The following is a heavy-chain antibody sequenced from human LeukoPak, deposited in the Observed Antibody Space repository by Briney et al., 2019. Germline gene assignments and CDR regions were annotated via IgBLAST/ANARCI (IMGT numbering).Heavy chain of an antibody. CDR3: AKTGTTLYYYYYMDV. CDR2: ISGSGGST. J-gene: IGHJ6*03. Sequence: GGSLRLSCAASGFTFSSYGMSWVRQAPGKGLEWVSAISGSGGSTYYADSVKGRFTISRDNSKNTLYLQMNSLRAEDTAVYYCAKTGTTLYYYYYMDVWGKGTTVTVSS. CDR1: GFTFSSYG. D-gene: IGHD1-7*01. V-gene: IGHV3-23*01.